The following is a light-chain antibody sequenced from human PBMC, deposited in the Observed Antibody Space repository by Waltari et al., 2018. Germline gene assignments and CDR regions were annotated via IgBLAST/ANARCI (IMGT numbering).Light chain of an antibody. CDR1: QNINNY. CDR2: AAS. CDR3: QQIYSSSWT. V-gene: IGKV1-39*01. J-gene: IGKJ1*01. Sequence: DSQMTQSPSSLSASVGDRVTITCRESQNINNYLNWFQQKPGKAPKFLIYAASNLQSGVPSRFSGSGSGTDFTLTINSLQPEDFATYYCQQIYSSSWTFGQGTKVDLK.